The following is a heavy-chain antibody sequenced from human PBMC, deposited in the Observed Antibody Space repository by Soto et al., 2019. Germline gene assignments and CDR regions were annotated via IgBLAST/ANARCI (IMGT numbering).Heavy chain of an antibody. Sequence: SETLSLTCTVSGGSISSNYWTWIRQPPGKGLEWIGEVYNSGSTNYNPSLKSRVTISEDTSKSQFSLKVNSMTAADTAVYYCARYRREAGAEYTLDNWGQGILVTVSS. D-gene: IGHD6-13*01. CDR1: GGSISSNY. J-gene: IGHJ4*02. CDR2: VYNSGST. CDR3: ARYRREAGAEYTLDN. V-gene: IGHV4-59*01.